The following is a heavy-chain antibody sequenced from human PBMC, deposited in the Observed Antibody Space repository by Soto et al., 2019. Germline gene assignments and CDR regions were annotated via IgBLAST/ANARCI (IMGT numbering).Heavy chain of an antibody. Sequence: SETLSLTCTVSGGSISSYYWSWIRQPAGKGLEWIGRIYTSGSTNYNPSLKSRVTISVDTSKNQFSLKLSSVTAADTAVYYCARGLYKYYYYGMDVWGQGTTVTVSS. CDR1: GGSISSYY. D-gene: IGHD1-1*01. V-gene: IGHV4-4*07. CDR3: ARGLYKYYYYGMDV. J-gene: IGHJ6*02. CDR2: IYTSGST.